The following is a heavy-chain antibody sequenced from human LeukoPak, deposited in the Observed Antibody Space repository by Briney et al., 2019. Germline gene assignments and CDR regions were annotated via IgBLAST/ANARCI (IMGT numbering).Heavy chain of an antibody. J-gene: IGHJ4*02. Sequence: NPGGSLRLSCAASGFTFSNAWMSWVRQAPGKGLEWVGRIKSKTDGWTTDYAAPVKGRFTISRDDSKNTLYLQMNSLKTEDTAVYYCTTDAYGDLFDYWGQGTLVTVSS. CDR1: GFTFSNAW. D-gene: IGHD4-17*01. CDR2: IKSKTDGWTT. V-gene: IGHV3-15*01. CDR3: TTDAYGDLFDY.